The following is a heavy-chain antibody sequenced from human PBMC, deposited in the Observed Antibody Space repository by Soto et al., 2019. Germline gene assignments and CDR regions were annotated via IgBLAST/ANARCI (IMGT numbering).Heavy chain of an antibody. CDR3: GGLLSGQPEI. CDR1: GGNIRTHS. Sequence: SQTKSHPNTVSGGNIRTHSWHWIRQNPGKGLEWIGFRHYNGDTNSNPSLKSRVTMSLDMSRNQFSLRLTSVTAADTAVYYWGGLLSGQPEIWGQGIRVTGSS. J-gene: IGHJ1*01. V-gene: IGHV4-59*08. CDR2: RHYNGDT. D-gene: IGHD1-26*01.